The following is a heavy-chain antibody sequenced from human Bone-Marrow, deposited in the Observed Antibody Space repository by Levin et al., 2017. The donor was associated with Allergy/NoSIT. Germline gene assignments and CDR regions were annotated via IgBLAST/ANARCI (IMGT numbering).Heavy chain of an antibody. D-gene: IGHD3-10*01. CDR1: GFTFSTYW. V-gene: IGHV3-74*01. J-gene: IGHJ5*02. CDR3: ARDRFYSDSGSNFSWFDP. CDR2: IQSNGKT. Sequence: SCAASGFTFSTYWMHWVRQAPGKGLVWVSRIQSNGKTNYADSVKGRFTIPRDNAKNTPYLQMNSLTVEDTAVDYCARDRFYSDSGSNFSWFDPRGQGTLVTVSS.